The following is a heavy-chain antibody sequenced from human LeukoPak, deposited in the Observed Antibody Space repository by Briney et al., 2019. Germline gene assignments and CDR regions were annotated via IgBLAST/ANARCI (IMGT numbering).Heavy chain of an antibody. V-gene: IGHV4-59*01. CDR3: ARLGPGIAAAGIGSYYYYYYMDV. Sequence: SETLSLTCTVSGGSISSYYWSWIRQPPGKGLEWIGYIYYSGSTNYNPSLKSRVTISVDTSKNQFSLKLSSVTAADTAVYYCARLGPGIAAAGIGSYYYYYYMDVWGKGTTVTIS. CDR1: GGSISSYY. J-gene: IGHJ6*03. D-gene: IGHD6-13*01. CDR2: IYYSGST.